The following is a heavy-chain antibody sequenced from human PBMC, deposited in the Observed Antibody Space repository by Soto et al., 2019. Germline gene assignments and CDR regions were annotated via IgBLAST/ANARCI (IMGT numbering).Heavy chain of an antibody. V-gene: IGHV4-34*01. CDR2: INHSGST. CDR1: GGSFSGYY. D-gene: IGHD2-21*01. J-gene: IGHJ4*02. Sequence: QVQLQQWGAGLLKPSETLSLTCAVYGGSFSGYYWTWIRQPPGTGLEWIGEINHSGSTNYNPSLKCRVTLSVATSKTQSSLPLTSVPAADPAVYSCARANIPGLFDYWGQGTLVTVSS. CDR3: ARANIPGLFDY.